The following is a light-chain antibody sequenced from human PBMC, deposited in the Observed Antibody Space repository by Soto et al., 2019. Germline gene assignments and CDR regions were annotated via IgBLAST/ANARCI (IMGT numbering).Light chain of an antibody. CDR3: QQYGSSPFT. CDR1: QSVTTSY. J-gene: IGKJ4*01. CDR2: GAS. Sequence: EIVLTQSPGTLSLSPGERATLSCRASQSVTTSYLAWYQHKPGQAPRLLIYGASRRATGIPDRFSGGGSGTDFTLTISRLDPEDFAVYYCQQYGSSPFTFGGGTKV. V-gene: IGKV3-20*01.